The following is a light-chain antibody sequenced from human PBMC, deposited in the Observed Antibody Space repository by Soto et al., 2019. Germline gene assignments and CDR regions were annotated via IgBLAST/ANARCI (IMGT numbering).Light chain of an antibody. CDR3: ASYGGSDNLI. CDR2: DVS. CDR1: SSDVGGYNY. V-gene: IGLV2-8*01. J-gene: IGLJ2*01. Sequence: QSALTQPPSASGSPGQSVTISCTGTSSDVGGYNYVSWYQQHPGKAPKVLIYDVSQRPSGVPDRFSGSKSGNTASLTVSGLQAEDEAYYYCASYGGSDNLIFGGGTKLTVL.